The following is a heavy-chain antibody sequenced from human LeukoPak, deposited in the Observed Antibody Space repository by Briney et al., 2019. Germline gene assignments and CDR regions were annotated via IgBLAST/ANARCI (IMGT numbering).Heavy chain of an antibody. Sequence: QPGGSLRLSCAASGFTFSSYWMHWVRQAPGKGLVWVSRINSDGSSTSYADSVKGRFTISRDNAKNTLYLQMNSLRAEDTAVYYCARIGYSSSWSSYYYYYMDVWGKGTTVTVSS. CDR2: INSDGSST. CDR3: ARIGYSSSWSSYYYYYMDV. V-gene: IGHV3-74*01. J-gene: IGHJ6*03. CDR1: GFTFSSYW. D-gene: IGHD6-13*01.